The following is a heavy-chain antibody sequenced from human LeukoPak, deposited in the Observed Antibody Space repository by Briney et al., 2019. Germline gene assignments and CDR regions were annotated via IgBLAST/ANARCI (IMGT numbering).Heavy chain of an antibody. V-gene: IGHV4-38-2*02. CDR3: ARAPPLWFGERYYFDY. J-gene: IGHJ4*03. CDR2: IYHSGST. CDR1: GGSISSYY. Sequence: SETLSLTCTVSGGSISSYYWSWIRQPPGKGLEWIGSIYHSGSTYYNPSLKSRVTISVDTSKNQFSLKLSSVTAADTAVYYCARAPPLWFGERYYFDYWGQGTVVTVSS. D-gene: IGHD3-10*01.